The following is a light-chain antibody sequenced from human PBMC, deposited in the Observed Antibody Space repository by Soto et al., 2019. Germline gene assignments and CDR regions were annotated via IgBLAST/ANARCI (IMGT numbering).Light chain of an antibody. CDR3: CSYAGSYPLV. CDR2: DVN. Sequence: QSALTQPHSVSGSPGQSVTISCTGTSSDVGGYNYVSWYQQHPGKAPKLMIYDVNKRPSGVPDRISGSKFGNTASLIISGLQAEDEADYYCCSYAGSYPLVFGSGTKVTVL. CDR1: SSDVGGYNY. J-gene: IGLJ1*01. V-gene: IGLV2-11*01.